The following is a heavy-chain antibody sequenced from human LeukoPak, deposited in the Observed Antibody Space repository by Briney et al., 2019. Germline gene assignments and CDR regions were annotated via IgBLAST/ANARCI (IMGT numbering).Heavy chain of an antibody. D-gene: IGHD2-15*01. CDR3: ARGPLPCSGGSCYRIFDG. CDR1: GGTFSSYA. Sequence: SVKVSCKASGGTFSSYAISWVRQAPGQGLEWMGGIIPIFGTANYAQKFQGRVTITTDESTSTSYMELSSLRSEDTAWYYWARGPLPCSGGSCYRIFDGRSQGTLVTVSS. V-gene: IGHV1-69*05. J-gene: IGHJ4*02. CDR2: IIPIFGTA.